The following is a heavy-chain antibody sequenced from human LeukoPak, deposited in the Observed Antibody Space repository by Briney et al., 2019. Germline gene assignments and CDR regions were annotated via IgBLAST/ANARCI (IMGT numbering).Heavy chain of an antibody. V-gene: IGHV4-59*01. J-gene: IGHJ4*02. Sequence: PSETLSLTCTVSGGSISGYYWSWIRQPPGKGLEWIGYIFSSGSTNYNPPLKSRLTISIDTSASQFSLKLSFLTAADTAVYYCARGSGWYHYWGQGTLVTVSS. D-gene: IGHD6-19*01. CDR1: GGSISGYY. CDR3: ARGSGWYHY. CDR2: IFSSGST.